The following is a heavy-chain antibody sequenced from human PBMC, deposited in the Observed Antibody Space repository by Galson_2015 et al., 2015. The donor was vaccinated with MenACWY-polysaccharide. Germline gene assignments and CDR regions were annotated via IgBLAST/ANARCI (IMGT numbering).Heavy chain of an antibody. CDR2: TNADGRAT. CDR3: TKAGAKYCRGSSCYFNWFDP. Sequence: SLRLSCAASGFTFSSYWMHWVRQAPGKGLVWVSRTNADGRATGYADSVKGRFTISRDNAKNTLYLQMNSLRVEDTAMYYCTKAGAKYCRGSSCYFNWFDPWGQGTLVTVSS. CDR1: GFTFSSYW. D-gene: IGHD2-15*01. J-gene: IGHJ5*02. V-gene: IGHV3-74*01.